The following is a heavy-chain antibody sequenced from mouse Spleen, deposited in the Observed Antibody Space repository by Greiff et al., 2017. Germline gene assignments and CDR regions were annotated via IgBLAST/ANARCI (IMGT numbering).Heavy chain of an antibody. CDR3: ATYSAATSLAY. CDR2: INPGSGGT. CDR1: GYAFTNYL. Sequence: VQRVESGAELVRPGTSVKVSCKASGYAFTNYLIEWVKKRPGQGLEWIGVINPGSGGTNYNEKFKGKATLTADESSSTAYMQLSSLTSEDSAVYFCATYSAATSLAYWGQGTLVTVSA. D-gene: IGHD1-2*01. J-gene: IGHJ3*01. V-gene: IGHV1-54*01.